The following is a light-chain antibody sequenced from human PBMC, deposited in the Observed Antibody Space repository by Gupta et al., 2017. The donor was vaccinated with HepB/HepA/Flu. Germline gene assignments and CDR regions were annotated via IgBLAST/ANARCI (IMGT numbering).Light chain of an antibody. J-gene: IGLJ3*02. CDR3: SAWDSSLSAWV. Sequence: QAGLTQPPSVSKDLRQTATLTCTGNNNNVGNQGASWLQQHQGHPPKLLSYRNNKRPSGISERFSASRSENTASLTITGLQPEDEADYDCSAWDSSLSAWVFGGGTKLTVL. CDR2: RNN. CDR1: NNNVGNQG. V-gene: IGLV10-54*04.